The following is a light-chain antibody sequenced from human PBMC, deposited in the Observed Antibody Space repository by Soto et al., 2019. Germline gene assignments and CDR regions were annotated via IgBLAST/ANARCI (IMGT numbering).Light chain of an antibody. J-gene: IGKJ3*01. CDR3: QQYGRTPFT. V-gene: IGKV3-20*01. CDR2: GAS. Sequence: IVLTQSPGTLSLSPGDRATLSCRASQSVSSSHLAWYQQKPGQAPRLLIYGASSRATGIPGRFSGSGSGTDFTLTISRLEPEDFAVYYCQQYGRTPFTFGPGTKVDIK. CDR1: QSVSSSH.